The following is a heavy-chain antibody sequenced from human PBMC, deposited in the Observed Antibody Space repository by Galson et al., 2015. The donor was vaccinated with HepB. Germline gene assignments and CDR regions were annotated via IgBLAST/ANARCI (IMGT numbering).Heavy chain of an antibody. CDR3: AKYHARYGSGSYFGYYFDY. CDR2: ISGSGGST. Sequence: SLRLSCAASGFTFSSYAMSWVRQAPGKGLEWVSAISGSGGSTYYADSVKGRFTISRDNSKNTLYLQMNSLRAEDTAVYYCAKYHARYGSGSYFGYYFDYWGQGTLVTVSS. CDR1: GFTFSSYA. J-gene: IGHJ4*02. D-gene: IGHD3-10*01. V-gene: IGHV3-23*01.